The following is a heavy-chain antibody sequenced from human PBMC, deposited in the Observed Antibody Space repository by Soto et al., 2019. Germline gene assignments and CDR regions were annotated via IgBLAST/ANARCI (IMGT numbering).Heavy chain of an antibody. Sequence: SVKVSCKASGGTFSSYAISWVRQAPGQGLEWMGGIIPIFGTANYAQKFQGRVTITADESTSTAYMELSSLRSEDTAVYYCASPGQLYCSSTSCYADYYYGMDVWGQGTTVTVSS. CDR3: ASPGQLYCSSTSCYADYYYGMDV. CDR1: GGTFSSYA. V-gene: IGHV1-69*13. CDR2: IIPIFGTA. D-gene: IGHD2-2*01. J-gene: IGHJ6*02.